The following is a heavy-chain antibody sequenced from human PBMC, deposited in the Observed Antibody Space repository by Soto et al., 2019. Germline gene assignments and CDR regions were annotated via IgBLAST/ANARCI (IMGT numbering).Heavy chain of an antibody. Sequence: SETLSLTCTVSGGSISSSSYYWGWIRQPPGKGLEWIGSIYYSGSTYYNPSLKSRVTISVDTSKNQFSLKLSSVTAADTAVYYCARDGVQALWFGEYAAWFDPWGQGTLVTVSS. D-gene: IGHD3-10*01. CDR3: ARDGVQALWFGEYAAWFDP. CDR2: IYYSGST. CDR1: GGSISSSSYY. J-gene: IGHJ5*02. V-gene: IGHV4-39*07.